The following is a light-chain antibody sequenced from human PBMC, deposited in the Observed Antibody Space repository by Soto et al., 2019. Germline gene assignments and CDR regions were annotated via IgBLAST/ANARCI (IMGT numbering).Light chain of an antibody. CDR2: SNN. Sequence: QAVVTQPPSASWTPGQRVTISCSGSSSNIGSNTVNWYQQLPGTAPKLLIYSNNQRPSGVPDRFSGSKSGTSASLAISGLQSEDEADYYCAAWDDSLNGWVFGGGTKLTVL. J-gene: IGLJ3*02. V-gene: IGLV1-44*01. CDR3: AAWDDSLNGWV. CDR1: SSNIGSNT.